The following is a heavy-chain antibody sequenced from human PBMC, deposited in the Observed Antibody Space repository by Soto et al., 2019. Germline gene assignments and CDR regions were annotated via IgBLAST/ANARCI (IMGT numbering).Heavy chain of an antibody. Sequence: ASVKVSCTASGYTFTSYGISWVRQAPGRGLEWMGWISAYNGNTNYAQKLQGRVTMTTDTSTSTAYMELRSLRSDDTAVYYCASSAIYCSGGSCYPEYFQHWGQGTLVTVSS. CDR2: ISAYNGNT. CDR3: ASSAIYCSGGSCYPEYFQH. D-gene: IGHD2-15*01. CDR1: GYTFTSYG. V-gene: IGHV1-18*01. J-gene: IGHJ1*01.